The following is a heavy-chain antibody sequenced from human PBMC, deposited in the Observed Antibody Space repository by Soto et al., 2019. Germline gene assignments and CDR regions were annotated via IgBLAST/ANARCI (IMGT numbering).Heavy chain of an antibody. CDR2: IYYSGST. CDR1: GGSISSYY. J-gene: IGHJ6*03. V-gene: IGHV4-59*01. D-gene: IGHD2-2*01. Sequence: SETLSLTCTVSGGSISSYYWSWIRQPPGKGLEWIGYIYYSGSTNYNPSLKSRVTISVDTSKNQFSLKLSSVTAADTAVYYCARGLVVPAAMPTFYYYMDVWGKGTTVTVSS. CDR3: ARGLVVPAAMPTFYYYMDV.